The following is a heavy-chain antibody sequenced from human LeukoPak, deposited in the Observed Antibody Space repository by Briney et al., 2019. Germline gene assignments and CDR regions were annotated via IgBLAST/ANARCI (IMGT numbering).Heavy chain of an antibody. CDR2: ISGGGGST. D-gene: IGHD3-22*01. Sequence: PGGSLRLSCAASGFTFSSHDMSWVRQAPGKGLEWVSAISGGGGSTSYADSVKGRFTISRDNFKNTMYLQMNSLRAEDTAVYYCAKSDYYDSSGQSNIYFEYWGQGTLVTVSS. CDR1: GFTFSSHD. J-gene: IGHJ4*02. V-gene: IGHV3-23*01. CDR3: AKSDYYDSSGQSNIYFEY.